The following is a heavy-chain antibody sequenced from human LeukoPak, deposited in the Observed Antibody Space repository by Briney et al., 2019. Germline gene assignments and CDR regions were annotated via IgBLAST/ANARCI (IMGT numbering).Heavy chain of an antibody. CDR3: ARDYGGSSPFDY. Sequence: GGSLRLSCAASGFTFSSYSMNWVRQTPGKGLEWVSSISSSSSYIYYADSVKGRFTISRDNAKNSLYLHMNSLRAEDTAVYYCARDYGGSSPFDYWGQGTLVTVSS. CDR1: GFTFSSYS. V-gene: IGHV3-21*01. CDR2: ISSSSSYI. J-gene: IGHJ4*02. D-gene: IGHD4-23*01.